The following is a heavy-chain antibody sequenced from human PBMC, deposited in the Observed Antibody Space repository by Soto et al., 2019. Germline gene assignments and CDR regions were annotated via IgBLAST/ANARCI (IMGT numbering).Heavy chain of an antibody. CDR2: ISSSGSTI. J-gene: IGHJ5*02. CDR3: ARVCRHWYYDFWSGGFDP. CDR1: GFTFSSYE. Sequence: PGESLKISCAASGFTFSSYEMNWVRQAPGKGLEWVSYISSSGSTIYYADSVKGRFTISRDNAKNSLYLQMNSLRAEDTAVYYCARVCRHWYYDFWSGGFDPWGQGTLVTVSS. V-gene: IGHV3-48*03. D-gene: IGHD3-3*01.